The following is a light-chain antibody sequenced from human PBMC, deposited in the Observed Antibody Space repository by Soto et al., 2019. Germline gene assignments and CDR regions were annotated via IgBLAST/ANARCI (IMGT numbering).Light chain of an antibody. V-gene: IGKV1-33*01. Sequence: DIQVTQSPSSLSASVGDRGTITCQASQDISTFLNWHQRKPGKDPKVLIYDAYSLETGVPSRFSGGGSGTDFTFTISSLQSEDFAVYYCKQYKNWPRTLGRGTKVDIK. CDR3: KQYKNWPRT. J-gene: IGKJ4*02. CDR2: DAY. CDR1: QDISTF.